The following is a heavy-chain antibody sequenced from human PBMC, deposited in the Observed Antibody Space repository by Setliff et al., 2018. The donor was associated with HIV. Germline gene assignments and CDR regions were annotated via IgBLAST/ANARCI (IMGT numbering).Heavy chain of an antibody. V-gene: IGHV4-34*01. Sequence: SETLSLTCRVSGMSISGYYWSWIRQSPGKGLEWIGEINHSGSTNYNPSLKSRVTISVDTSKNQFSLKLSSVTAADTAVYYCARGRALGYDILTGYYKRGYYYMDVWGKGTTVTVSS. CDR1: GMSISGYY. CDR2: INHSGST. J-gene: IGHJ6*03. CDR3: ARGRALGYDILTGYYKRGYYYMDV. D-gene: IGHD3-9*01.